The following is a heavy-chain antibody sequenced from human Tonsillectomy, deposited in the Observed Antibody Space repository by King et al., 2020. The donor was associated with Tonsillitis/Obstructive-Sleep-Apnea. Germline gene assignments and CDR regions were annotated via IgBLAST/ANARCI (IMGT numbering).Heavy chain of an antibody. CDR1: GFSLSTSGMC. CDR2: IDWDDDK. D-gene: IGHD1-26*01. V-gene: IGHV2-70*01. CDR3: ARYQWERRYFDY. Sequence: TLKESGPALVKPTQTLTLTCTFSGFSLSTSGMCVGWIRQPPGKALEWLALIDWDDDKYYSTSLKTRLTISKDTSKNQVVLTMTNMDPVDTATYYCARYQWERRYFDYWGQGTLVTVSS. J-gene: IGHJ4*02.